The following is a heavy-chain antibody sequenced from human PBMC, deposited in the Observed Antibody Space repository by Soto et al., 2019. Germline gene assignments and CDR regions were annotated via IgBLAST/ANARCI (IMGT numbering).Heavy chain of an antibody. CDR2: ISSSSSYT. CDR3: TRQTGYCSGGSCSPGGYIGIDP. Sequence: QVQLVESGGGLVKPGGSLRLSCAASGFTFSDSYMSWIRQAPGKGLEWVSYISSSSSYTNYADFVKGRFTISRDNANKLPYRQMNSLRVEHTAVYYRTRQTGYCSGGSCSPGGYIGIDPWGQGTRVTVTS. V-gene: IGHV3-11*05. J-gene: IGHJ5*02. CDR1: GFTFSDSY. D-gene: IGHD2-15*01.